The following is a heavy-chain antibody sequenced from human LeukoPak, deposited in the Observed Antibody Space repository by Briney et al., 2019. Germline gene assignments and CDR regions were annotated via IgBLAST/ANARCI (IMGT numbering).Heavy chain of an antibody. J-gene: IGHJ4*02. D-gene: IGHD1-26*01. CDR1: GFTFSNYW. V-gene: IGHV3-74*01. CDR2: INSDGSTT. CDR3: ARGAFTDY. Sequence: GGSLRLSCAASGFTFSNYWMPWVRQAPGKGLVWVSRINSDGSTTNYADSVKGRFTISRDNAKNTLWLQMNSLRAEDTAVYYCARGAFTDYWGQGTLVTVSS.